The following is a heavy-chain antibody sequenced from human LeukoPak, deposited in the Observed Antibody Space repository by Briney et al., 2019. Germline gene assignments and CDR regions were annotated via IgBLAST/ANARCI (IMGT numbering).Heavy chain of an antibody. CDR1: GGSISSSSYY. CDR2: IYYSGST. Sequence: RASETLSLTCTVSGGSISSSSYYWDWIRQPPGKGLEWIGSIYYSGSTYYNPSLKSRVTISVDTSKNQFSLKLSSVTAADTAVYYCARGLFDYWGQGTLVTVSS. D-gene: IGHD3-16*01. CDR3: ARGLFDY. V-gene: IGHV4-39*07. J-gene: IGHJ4*02.